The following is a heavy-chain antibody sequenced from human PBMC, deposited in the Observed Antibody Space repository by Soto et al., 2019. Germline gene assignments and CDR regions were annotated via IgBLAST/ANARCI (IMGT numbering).Heavy chain of an antibody. V-gene: IGHV4-59*12. CDR3: AREGVDIAYGMDV. J-gene: IGHJ6*02. CDR1: GGSISSYY. D-gene: IGHD2-2*03. CDR2: IYYSGST. Sequence: SETLSLTCTVSGGSISSYYWSWIRQPPGKGLEWIGYIYYSGSTNYNPSLKSRVTISVDRSKNQFSLKLSSVTAADTAVYYCAREGVDIAYGMDVWGQGTTVTVSS.